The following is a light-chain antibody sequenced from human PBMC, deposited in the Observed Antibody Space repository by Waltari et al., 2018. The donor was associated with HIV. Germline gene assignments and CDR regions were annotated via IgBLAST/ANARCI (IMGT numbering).Light chain of an antibody. Sequence: QLVLTQSPSASASLRASVKLTCTLSSGHSNYAIAWHPHQPEKGPRYLMRLNSDGSYLKGDGIPDRFSGSSSGAERYLNISSLQSEDEADYYCQTWTTGIVLFGGGTKLTVL. CDR2: LNSDGSY. V-gene: IGLV4-69*01. CDR3: QTWTTGIVL. J-gene: IGLJ2*01. CDR1: SGHSNYA.